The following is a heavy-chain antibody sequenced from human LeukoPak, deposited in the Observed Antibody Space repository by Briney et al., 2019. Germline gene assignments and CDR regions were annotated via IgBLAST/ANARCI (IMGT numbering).Heavy chain of an antibody. J-gene: IGHJ3*01. Sequence: GGSLRLSCAASGFTFSSYSMNWVRQAPGKGLEWVSSISSSSSYIHYADSVKGRFTISRDNAKNSLYLQMNSLRAEDTAVYYCARDLGHYYGSGSYYCWGQGTMVTVSS. CDR2: ISSSSSYI. CDR3: ARDLGHYYGSGSYYC. V-gene: IGHV3-21*01. D-gene: IGHD3-10*01. CDR1: GFTFSSYS.